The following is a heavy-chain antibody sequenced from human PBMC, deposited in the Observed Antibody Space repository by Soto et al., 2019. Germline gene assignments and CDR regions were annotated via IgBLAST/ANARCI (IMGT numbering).Heavy chain of an antibody. J-gene: IGHJ6*02. V-gene: IGHV3-30*18. Sequence: QVQLVESGGGVVKPGRSLRLSCAASGFTFSSYGMHWVRQAPGKGLGGGAVISYDGSNKYYADSVKGRFTISRDNSKNTLYLQMNSLRAEDTAVYYCAKSSAEGSYYYYGMDVWGQGTTVTVSS. D-gene: IGHD6-25*01. CDR1: GFTFSSYG. CDR3: AKSSAEGSYYYYGMDV. CDR2: ISYDGSNK.